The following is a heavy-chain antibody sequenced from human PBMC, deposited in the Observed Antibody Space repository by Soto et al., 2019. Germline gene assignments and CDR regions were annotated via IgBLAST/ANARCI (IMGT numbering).Heavy chain of an antibody. CDR1: GFTFTSSA. CDR2: IVVGSGNT. D-gene: IGHD2-15*01. V-gene: IGHV1-58*01. Sequence: ASVKVSCKASGFTFTSSAVQWVRQARGQRLEWIGWIVVGSGNTNYAQKFQERVTITRDMSTSTAYMELSSLRAEDMAVYYCARQGSGSYYFDYWGQGTLVTVSS. J-gene: IGHJ4*02. CDR3: ARQGSGSYYFDY.